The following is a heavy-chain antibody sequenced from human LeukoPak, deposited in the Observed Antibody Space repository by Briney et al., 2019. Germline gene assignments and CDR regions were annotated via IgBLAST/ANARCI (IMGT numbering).Heavy chain of an antibody. J-gene: IGHJ4*02. CDR2: ISASGGTT. D-gene: IGHD3-22*01. CDR1: GFTFSSYA. CDR3: AKGEGDSSGYYYSVFDY. V-gene: IGHV3-23*01. Sequence: GGSLRLSCAASGFTFSSYAMSWVRQAPGRGLEWVSGISASGGTTYYADSVKGRFTISRDRSKNTLYLQMNSLRAEDTAVYYCAKGEGDSSGYYYSVFDYWGQGSLVTVSS.